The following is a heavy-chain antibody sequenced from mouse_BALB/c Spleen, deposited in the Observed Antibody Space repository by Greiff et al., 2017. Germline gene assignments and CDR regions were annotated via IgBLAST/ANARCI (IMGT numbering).Heavy chain of an antibody. V-gene: IGHV5-17*02. CDR2: ISSGSSTI. CDR3: ARSGYGYAMDY. J-gene: IGHJ4*01. Sequence: EVQGVESGGGLVQPGGSRKLSCAASGFTFSSFGMHWVRQAPEKGLEWVAYISSGSSTIYYADTVKGRFTIARDNPKNTLFLQMTSLRSEDTAMYDCARSGYGYAMDYWGQGTSVTVSS. D-gene: IGHD3-2*02. CDR1: GFTFSSFG.